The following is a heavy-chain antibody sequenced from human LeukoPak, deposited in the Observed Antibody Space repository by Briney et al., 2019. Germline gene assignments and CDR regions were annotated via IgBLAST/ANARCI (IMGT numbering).Heavy chain of an antibody. CDR3: ARDGSYGLDV. V-gene: IGHV1-46*01. Sequence: ASVKVSCKASGYTFTSYYMHWVRQAPGQGLEWMGIINPSGGSASYAQKFQGRVTMTRDMSTRTVYMELSSLRSEDTAVYYCARDGSYGLDVWGKGTTVTVSS. CDR1: GYTFTSYY. CDR2: INPSGGSA. J-gene: IGHJ6*04.